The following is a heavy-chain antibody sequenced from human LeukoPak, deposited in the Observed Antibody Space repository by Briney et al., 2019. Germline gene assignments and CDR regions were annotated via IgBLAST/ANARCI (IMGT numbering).Heavy chain of an antibody. CDR3: ARQVRDYSSGWPLDGSVAFDI. J-gene: IGHJ3*02. D-gene: IGHD6-19*01. CDR2: IYYSGST. CDR1: GGSISSSSSY. V-gene: IGHV4-39*07. Sequence: SETLSLTCTVSGGSISSSSSYWGWIRQPPGKGLEWIGSIYYSGSTYYNPSLKSRVTISVDTSKNQFSLKLSSVTAADTAVYYCARQVRDYSSGWPLDGSVAFDIWGQGTMVTVSS.